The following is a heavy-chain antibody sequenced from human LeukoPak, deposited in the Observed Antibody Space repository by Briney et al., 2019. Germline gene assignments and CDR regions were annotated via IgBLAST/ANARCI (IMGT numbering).Heavy chain of an antibody. Sequence: ASVKVSCKASGYTFTSYGISWVRQAPGQGLEWMGWISAYNGNTNYAQKLQGRVTMTTDTSTSTAYMELRSLRSEDTAVYYCAAESGRGYGVGAFDIWGQGTMVTVSS. CDR3: AAESGRGYGVGAFDI. D-gene: IGHD3-10*01. V-gene: IGHV1-18*01. CDR2: ISAYNGNT. J-gene: IGHJ3*02. CDR1: GYTFTSYG.